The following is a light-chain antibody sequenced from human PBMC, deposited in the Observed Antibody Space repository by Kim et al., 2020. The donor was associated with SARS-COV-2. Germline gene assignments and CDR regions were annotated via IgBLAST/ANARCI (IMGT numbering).Light chain of an antibody. J-gene: IGLJ3*02. CDR2: STS. CDR1: TGAVTSAYF. Sequence: QAVVTQEPSLTVSPGGTVTLTCASRTGAVTSAYFPNWFQQKPGQAPRALIYSTSKKHSWTPARFSGSLLGGKAALTLSSVQPEDEAEYYCLLYHGGVQLWVFGGGTQLTVL. CDR3: LLYHGGVQLWV. V-gene: IGLV7-43*01.